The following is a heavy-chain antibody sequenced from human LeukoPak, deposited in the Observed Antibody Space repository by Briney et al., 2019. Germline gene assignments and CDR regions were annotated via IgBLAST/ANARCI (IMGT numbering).Heavy chain of an antibody. D-gene: IGHD3-10*01. CDR3: ARASSGSLSTWFGELFDWYDP. CDR2: INAGSGYT. J-gene: IGHJ5*02. V-gene: IGHV1-3*01. Sequence: VVSVTVSCKASGYIFTTHAMHWLRQAPGQRPEWMGWINAGSGYTKYSQKFQGRVTISRDTSASTVYMELRSLGSEDTAVYYCARASSGSLSTWFGELFDWYDPWGQGTLVTVSS. CDR1: GYIFTTHA.